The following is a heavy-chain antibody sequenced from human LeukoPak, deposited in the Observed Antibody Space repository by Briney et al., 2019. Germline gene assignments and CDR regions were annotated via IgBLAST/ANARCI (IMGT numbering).Heavy chain of an antibody. CDR1: TGSFGGNY. D-gene: IGHD3-9*01. J-gene: IGHJ4*02. V-gene: IGHV4-34*01. CDR3: AGVGYNNGFGF. CDR2: IKHSGST. Sequence: SQTLSPARPVDTGSFGGNYCSWIRQPPGNWLEWIGEIKHSGSTNYNPSLKSRVTISVDTSKNQCSLKLSSATAADTAVYDCAGVGYNNGFGFWGQGTLVTVSS.